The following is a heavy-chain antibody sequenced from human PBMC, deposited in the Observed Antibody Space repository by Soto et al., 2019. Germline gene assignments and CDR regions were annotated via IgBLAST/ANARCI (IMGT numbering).Heavy chain of an antibody. CDR1: GYTFTSYA. CDR3: ASVYAGVAGTDY. V-gene: IGHV1-3*05. Sequence: QVQLVQSGAEEKKPGASVKVSCKASGYTFTSYAMHWVRQAPGQRLEWMGWINAGNGNTKYSQKFQGRVTITRDTSATTAYMELSSLRSEDTAVYYCASVYAGVAGTDYWGQGTLVTVSS. J-gene: IGHJ4*02. CDR2: INAGNGNT. D-gene: IGHD6-19*01.